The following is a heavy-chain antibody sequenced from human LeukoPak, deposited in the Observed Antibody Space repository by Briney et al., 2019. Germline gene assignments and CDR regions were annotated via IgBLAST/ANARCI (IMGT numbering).Heavy chain of an antibody. D-gene: IGHD3-22*01. J-gene: IGHJ5*02. CDR2: INHSGST. V-gene: IGHV4-34*01. Sequence: PSETLSLTCAVYGGSFSGYYWSRIRQPPGKGLEWIGEINHSGSTNYNPSLKSRVTISVDTSKNQFSLKLSSVTAADTAVYYCAREPDSSGYYYNWFDPWGQGTLVTVSS. CDR3: AREPDSSGYYYNWFDP. CDR1: GGSFSGYY.